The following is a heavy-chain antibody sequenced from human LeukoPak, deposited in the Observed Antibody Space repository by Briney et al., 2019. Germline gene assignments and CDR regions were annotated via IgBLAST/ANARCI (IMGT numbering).Heavy chain of an antibody. J-gene: IGHJ5*02. CDR3: ARESGSGSYYRYNWFDP. CDR1: GGTFSSYA. CDR2: IIPIFGTA. D-gene: IGHD3-10*01. Sequence: SVKVSCKASGGTFSSYAISWVRQAPGQGLEWMGGIIPIFGTANYAQKFQGRVTITADESTSTAYMELSSLRSEDTAVYYCARESGSGSYYRYNWFDPWGQGTLVTVSS. V-gene: IGHV1-69*13.